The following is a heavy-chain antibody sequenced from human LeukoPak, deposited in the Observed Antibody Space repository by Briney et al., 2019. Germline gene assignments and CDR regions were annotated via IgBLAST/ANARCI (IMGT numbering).Heavy chain of an antibody. CDR2: ISGSGGST. Sequence: GGSLRLSCAASGFTFSSYAMSWFRQAPGKGLEWFSAISGSGGSTYYADSVKGRFTISRANSKRTLYIQMNSLRAEDTAVYYCARAKPKNMVRGLIMRRESRYYFDYWGQGTLVTVSS. CDR1: GFTFSSYA. V-gene: IGHV3-23*01. J-gene: IGHJ4*02. CDR3: ARAKPKNMVRGLIMRRESRYYFDY. D-gene: IGHD3-10*01.